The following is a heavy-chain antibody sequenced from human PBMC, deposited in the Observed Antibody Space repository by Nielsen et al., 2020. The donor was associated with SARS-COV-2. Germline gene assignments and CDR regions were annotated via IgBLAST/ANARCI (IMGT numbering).Heavy chain of an antibody. J-gene: IGHJ6*03. V-gene: IGHV4-31*03. CDR1: GGSISSGGYY. CDR3: ARSYYDFWSGYYYYYYYYMDV. CDR2: IYYSGST. D-gene: IGHD3-3*01. Sequence: LRLSCTVSGGSISSGGYYWSWIRQHPGKGLEWIGYIYYSGSTYYNPSLKSRVTISVDTSKNQFSLKLSSVTAADTAVYYCARSYYDFWSGYYYYYYYYMDVWGKGTTVTVSS.